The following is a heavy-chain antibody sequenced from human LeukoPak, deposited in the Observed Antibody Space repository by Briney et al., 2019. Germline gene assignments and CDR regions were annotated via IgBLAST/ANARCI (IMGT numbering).Heavy chain of an antibody. V-gene: IGHV1-69*04. J-gene: IGHJ4*02. CDR2: IIPILGIA. CDR3: ARDLGYDFWSGYYLALYYFDY. D-gene: IGHD3-3*01. CDR1: GGTFSSYA. Sequence: GASVKVSCKASGGTFSSYAISWVRQAPGQGLEWMGRIIPILGIANYAQKFQGRVTITADKSTSTAYMELSSLRSEDTAVYYCARDLGYDFWSGYYLALYYFDYWGQGTLVTVSS.